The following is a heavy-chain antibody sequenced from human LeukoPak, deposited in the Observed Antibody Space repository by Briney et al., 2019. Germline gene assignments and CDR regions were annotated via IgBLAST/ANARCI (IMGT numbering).Heavy chain of an antibody. D-gene: IGHD1-14*01. CDR3: ANYRKPQGLDY. CDR1: GYSFSTYA. CDR2: ISADGDDT. J-gene: IGHJ4*02. Sequence: GGSLRLSCAASGYSFSTYAATWVRQAPGKGLEWVSAISADGDDTYYADSVKGRFAISRDNSKNTLYLQMNSLSAEDTALYYCANYRKPQGLDYWGQGTLVTVSS. V-gene: IGHV3-23*01.